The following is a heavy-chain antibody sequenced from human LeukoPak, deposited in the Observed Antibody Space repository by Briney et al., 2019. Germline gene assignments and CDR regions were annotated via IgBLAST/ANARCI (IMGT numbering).Heavy chain of an antibody. CDR1: GGSISSTTYY. CDR2: ISYSGST. J-gene: IGHJ3*02. Sequence: PSETLSLTCSVSGGSISSTTYYWGWIRQPPGKGLEWIGSISYSGSTYYNPSLKSRVTISLDTSKNQFSLKLSSVTAADTAVYYCARGPNIYDSSGAHMDAFDIWGQGTMVTVSS. D-gene: IGHD3-22*01. CDR3: ARGPNIYDSSGAHMDAFDI. V-gene: IGHV4-39*07.